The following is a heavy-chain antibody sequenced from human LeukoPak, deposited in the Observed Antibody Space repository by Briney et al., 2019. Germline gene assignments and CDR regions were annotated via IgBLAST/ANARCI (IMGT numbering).Heavy chain of an antibody. Sequence: GGSLRLSCATSGFTFSSYAMSWVRQAPGKGLEWVSSISGSGNRTYYADSVKGRFTISRDNSKNTLFLQMNSLRAEDTAIYYCAKNLYCGGGSCYPSALGMDVWGQGTTVTVSS. V-gene: IGHV3-23*01. CDR1: GFTFSSYA. CDR2: ISGSGNRT. CDR3: AKNLYCGGGSCYPSALGMDV. D-gene: IGHD2-15*01. J-gene: IGHJ6*02.